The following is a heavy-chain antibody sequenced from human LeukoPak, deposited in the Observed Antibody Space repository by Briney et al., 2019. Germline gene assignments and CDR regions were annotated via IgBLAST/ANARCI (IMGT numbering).Heavy chain of an antibody. CDR1: GGSFSGYY. CDR2: INHSGST. D-gene: IGHD3-22*01. CDR3: ARELYYYDSSGYYY. J-gene: IGHJ4*02. Sequence: PSGTLSLTCAVYGGSFSGYYWSWIRQPPGKGLEWIGEINHSGSTNYNPSLKSRVTISVDTSKNQFSLKLSSVTAADTAVYYCARELYYYDSSGYYYWGQGTLVTVSS. V-gene: IGHV4-34*01.